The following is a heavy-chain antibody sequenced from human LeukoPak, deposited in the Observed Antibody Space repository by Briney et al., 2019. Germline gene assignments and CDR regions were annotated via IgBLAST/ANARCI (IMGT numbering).Heavy chain of an antibody. CDR2: ISSSSSTI. CDR1: GFTFSSYS. Sequence: GGSLRLSCAASGFTFSSYSMNWVRQAPGKGLEWVSYISSSSSTIYYADSVKGRFTISRDNAKNSLYLQMNSLRAEDTAVYYCARDPYYDFWSGYYYYYYYMDVWGKGTTVTVSS. CDR3: ARDPYYDFWSGYYYYYYYMDV. D-gene: IGHD3-3*01. V-gene: IGHV3-48*04. J-gene: IGHJ6*03.